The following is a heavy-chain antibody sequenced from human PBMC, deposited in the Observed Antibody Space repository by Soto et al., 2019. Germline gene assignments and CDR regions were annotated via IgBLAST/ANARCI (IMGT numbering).Heavy chain of an antibody. CDR3: AKKKGSRGGYYDN. CDR2: INWNSGSI. J-gene: IGHJ4*02. Sequence: PGGSLRLSCAASGFTFGDYAMHWVRQAPGKGLEWVSGINWNSGSIGYAVSVKGRFTISRDNAKNSLYLRMNSLRAEDTALYYCAKKKGSRGGYYDNWGQGTLVTVSS. D-gene: IGHD3-22*01. V-gene: IGHV3-9*01. CDR1: GFTFGDYA.